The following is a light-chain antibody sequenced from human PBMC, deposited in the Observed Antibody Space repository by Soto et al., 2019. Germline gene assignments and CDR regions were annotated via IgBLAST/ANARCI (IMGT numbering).Light chain of an antibody. V-gene: IGKV1-39*01. CDR3: QQSYSSPWT. CDR2: EAS. Sequence: DIPMTQSPSSLSASVRDRVTITCRASQRISSQLNWYQQKPGTAPKLLIYEASSLQAGAPSRFSGSGSGTDFTLTINSLQPEDFATYFCQQSYSSPWTFGQGTKVEFK. J-gene: IGKJ1*01. CDR1: QRISSQ.